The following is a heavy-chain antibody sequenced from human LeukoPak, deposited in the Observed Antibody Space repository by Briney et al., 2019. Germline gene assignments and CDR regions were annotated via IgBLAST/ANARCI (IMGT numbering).Heavy chain of an antibody. V-gene: IGHV3-23*01. Sequence: GSLRLSCVGSGFTFRSHAMSWVRQAPEKGLEFVSGIYENGGTTYYADSVKGRFSISRDNSKDTLYLQMDSLRGEDTAVYYCAKDFRIGYSAHFDYWGQGALVTVSS. CDR2: IYENGGTT. CDR3: AKDFRIGYSAHFDY. D-gene: IGHD2-21*01. CDR1: GFTFRSHA. J-gene: IGHJ4*02.